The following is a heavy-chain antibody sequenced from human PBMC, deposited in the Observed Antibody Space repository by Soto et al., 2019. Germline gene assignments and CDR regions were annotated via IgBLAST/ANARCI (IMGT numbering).Heavy chain of an antibody. CDR1: GFTFSTYT. CDR2: INGRGNYI. J-gene: IGHJ4*02. CDR3: VREDGKVGTNSAFDY. D-gene: IGHD1-26*01. V-gene: IGHV3-21*01. Sequence: EVQVVESGGDLVKPGGSLRLSCASSGFTFSTYTMNWVRQAPGKGLEWVSSINGRGNYIYYAESVKGHFTISRDNAKNSLYLQMDRLRAEDTALYYCVREDGKVGTNSAFDYWGLGPLVTVSS.